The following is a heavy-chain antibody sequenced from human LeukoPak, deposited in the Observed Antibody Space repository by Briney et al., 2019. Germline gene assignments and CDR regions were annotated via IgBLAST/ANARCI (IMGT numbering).Heavy chain of an antibody. D-gene: IGHD5-12*01. CDR3: AGRGYSGYRGYFDY. CDR2: IYSGGST. J-gene: IGHJ4*02. Sequence: GGSLRLSCAASGFTFSSNYMSWVRQAPGKGLEWVSVIYSGGSTYYADSVKGRFTISRDNSKNTLYLQMNSLRAEDTAVYYCAGRGYSGYRGYFDYWGQGTLVTVSS. V-gene: IGHV3-53*01. CDR1: GFTFSSNY.